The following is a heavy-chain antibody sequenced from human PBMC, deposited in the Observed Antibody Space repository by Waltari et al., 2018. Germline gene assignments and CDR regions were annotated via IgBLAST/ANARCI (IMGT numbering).Heavy chain of an antibody. V-gene: IGHV1-69-2*01. CDR2: VDPKDGET. J-gene: IGHJ5*02. Sequence: EVQVVQSGAEMKKPGATVKISCKVSGYTFIDYYIHWIQQAPGRNFEWVGLVDPKDGETKYADKFQGRLLLSADTSADTAYMQLSSLRSDDTAIYYCTKGSVGGNWFDTWGQGTLVTVSS. CDR3: TKGSVGGNWFDT. CDR1: GYTFIDYY. D-gene: IGHD3-10*01.